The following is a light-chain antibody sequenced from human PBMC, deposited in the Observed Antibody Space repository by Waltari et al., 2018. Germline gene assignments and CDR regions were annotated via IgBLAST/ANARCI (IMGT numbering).Light chain of an antibody. CDR2: QIS. V-gene: IGKV2-24*01. Sequence: VLTQSPLSSPVTLGQPASMSCRSSENLVHNNGKTYLSWLQQRPGQPPRLLVYQISNRFSGVPARFSGSGAGTDFTLTITRVEAGDVALYYCMQGTHFPRTFGQGTRVEI. CDR3: MQGTHFPRT. J-gene: IGKJ1*01. CDR1: ENLVHNNGKTY.